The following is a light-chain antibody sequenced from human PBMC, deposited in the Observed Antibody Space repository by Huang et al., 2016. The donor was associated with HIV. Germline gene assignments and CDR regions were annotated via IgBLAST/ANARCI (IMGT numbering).Light chain of an antibody. CDR1: QDIRSY. J-gene: IGKJ2*01. V-gene: IGKV1-33*01. CDR2: GAS. CDR3: QQYDSLYT. Sequence: IQMTQSPASLSAYVGDRVTISCQANQDIRSYLNWYQQKPGKAPRRLIYGASNLQAGVPSRFSGNGSGTDFTITISSLQSEDIATYYCQQYDSLYTFGHGTRLEIK.